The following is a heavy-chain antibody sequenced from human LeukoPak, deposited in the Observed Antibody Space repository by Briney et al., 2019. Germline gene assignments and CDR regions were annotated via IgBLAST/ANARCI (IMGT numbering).Heavy chain of an antibody. CDR2: IYYSGST. CDR3: ARARVPTALSAGYMDV. CDR1: GGSISSYY. J-gene: IGHJ6*03. V-gene: IGHV4-59*01. Sequence: PSETLSLTCTVSGGSISSYYWSWIRQPPGKGLEWTGYIYYSGSTNYNPSLKSRVTISVDTSKNQFSLKLSSVTAADTAVYFCARARVPTALSAGYMDVWGKGTTVTVSS. D-gene: IGHD2-21*02.